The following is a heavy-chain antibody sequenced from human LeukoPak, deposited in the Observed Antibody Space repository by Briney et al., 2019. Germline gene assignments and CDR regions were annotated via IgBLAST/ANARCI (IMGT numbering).Heavy chain of an antibody. CDR3: ARQEGGSNGRLFY. V-gene: IGHV4-30-2*01. CDR1: GDSISSGGFY. Sequence: SQTLSLTCTVSGDSISSGGFYWSWIRQPPGTGLEWIGDIYHSGSAYYNPSLKSRVTISVDVTKNQFSLRLSSVTAADTAVYYCARQEGGSNGRLFYWDQGTLVTVSS. D-gene: IGHD2-15*01. CDR2: IYHSGSA. J-gene: IGHJ4*02.